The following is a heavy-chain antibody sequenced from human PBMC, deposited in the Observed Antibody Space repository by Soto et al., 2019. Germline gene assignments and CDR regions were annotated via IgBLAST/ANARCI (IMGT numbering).Heavy chain of an antibody. CDR3: ASHGITGTWVYYYGMDV. V-gene: IGHV1-69*12. Sequence: QVQLVQSGAEVKKPGSSVKVSCKASGGTFSSYAISWVRQAPGQGLEWMGGIIPIFDTADYAQKFQGRVTITADESTSTAYMELSSLRSEDTAVYYCASHGITGTWVYYYGMDVWGQGTTVTVPS. J-gene: IGHJ6*02. D-gene: IGHD1-7*01. CDR2: IIPIFDTA. CDR1: GGTFSSYA.